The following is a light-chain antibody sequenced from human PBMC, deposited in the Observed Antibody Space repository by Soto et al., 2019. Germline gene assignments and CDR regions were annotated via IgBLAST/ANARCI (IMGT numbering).Light chain of an antibody. J-gene: IGLJ2*01. CDR3: SSYTTRHTQV. CDR2: EVS. CDR1: SSDVGGYNL. V-gene: IGLV2-14*01. Sequence: QSVLTQPASVSGSPGQSITISCTGTSSDVGGYNLVSWYQQHPGKSPKLIIYEVSNRPSGVSNRFSASKSGNTASLSISGLQAEDEGDYYCSSYTTRHTQVFGGGTKLTVL.